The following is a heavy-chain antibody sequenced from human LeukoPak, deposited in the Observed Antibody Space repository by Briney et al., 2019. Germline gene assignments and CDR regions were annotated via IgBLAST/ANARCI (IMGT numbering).Heavy chain of an antibody. V-gene: IGHV4-39*07. CDR3: ARVATTFGGYYFDH. D-gene: IGHD3-3*01. CDR2: IFHSGST. J-gene: IGHJ4*02. CDR1: GGSISDRGFY. Sequence: SETLSLTCTVSGGSISDRGFYWGWIRQPPGQGLEWLGHIFHSGSTSYNSSFRSRVTILVATSKKQFFLELNSVTAADTAIYYCARVATTFGGYYFDHWGLGILVTVSS.